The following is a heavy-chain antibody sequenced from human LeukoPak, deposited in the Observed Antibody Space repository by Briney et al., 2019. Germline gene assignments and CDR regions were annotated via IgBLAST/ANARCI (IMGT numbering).Heavy chain of an antibody. V-gene: IGHV3-23*01. Sequence: GGSLRLSCAAFGFTFSSYWMSWVRQAPGKGLEWVSTISGSGGTTNFADSVKGRFTISRENSKNTLYLQMNSLRAADTAKYYCAKASRRHCGTTICYTLDYWGQGTLVTVSS. D-gene: IGHD2-2*02. CDR2: ISGSGGTT. CDR1: GFTFSSYW. CDR3: AKASRRHCGTTICYTLDY. J-gene: IGHJ4*02.